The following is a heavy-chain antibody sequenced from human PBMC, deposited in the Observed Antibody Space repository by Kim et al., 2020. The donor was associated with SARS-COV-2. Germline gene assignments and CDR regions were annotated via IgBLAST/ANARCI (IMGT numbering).Heavy chain of an antibody. J-gene: IGHJ4*02. CDR1: GFTFNNYA. Sequence: GGSLRLSCAVSGFTFNNYAMSWVRQAPGKGLEWVSAVSGSGTNTYYADSARGRFTISRDNSKNTLYLQRKSLRAEDTAADYCAGQCGGGYYYFDYWGQG. CDR3: AGQCGGGYYYFDY. D-gene: IGHD1-26*01. V-gene: IGHV3-23*01. CDR2: VSGSGTNT.